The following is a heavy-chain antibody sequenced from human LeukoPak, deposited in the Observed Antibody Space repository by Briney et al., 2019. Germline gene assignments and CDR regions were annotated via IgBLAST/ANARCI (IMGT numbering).Heavy chain of an antibody. D-gene: IGHD3-22*01. CDR1: GFTFDDYA. Sequence: GRSLRLSCAASGFTFDDYAMHWVRQAPGKGLEWVSGISWNSGSIGYADSVKGRFTISRDNAKNSLYLQMNSLRAEDMALYYCAKGLGYYDSSGYYSDYYYYMDVWGKGTTVTVSS. J-gene: IGHJ6*03. CDR3: AKGLGYYDSSGYYSDYYYYMDV. V-gene: IGHV3-9*03. CDR2: ISWNSGSI.